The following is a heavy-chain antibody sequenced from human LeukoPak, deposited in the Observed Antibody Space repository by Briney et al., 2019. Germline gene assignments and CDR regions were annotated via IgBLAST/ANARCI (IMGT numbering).Heavy chain of an antibody. V-gene: IGHV4-39*07. J-gene: IGHJ6*03. CDR2: IYYSGST. Sequence: SETLSLTCTVSGGSISSSSYYWGWIRQPPGKGPEWIGSIYYSGSTYYNPSLKSRVTISVDTSKNQFSLKLSSVTAADTAVYYCARGGYDYYYYYMDVWGKGTTVTVSS. CDR1: GGSISSSSYY. D-gene: IGHD6-13*01. CDR3: ARGGYDYYYYYMDV.